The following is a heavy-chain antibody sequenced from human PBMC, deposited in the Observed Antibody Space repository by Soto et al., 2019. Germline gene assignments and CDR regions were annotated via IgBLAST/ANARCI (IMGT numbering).Heavy chain of an antibody. Sequence: EVQLVESGGGLVQPGGSLRLSCAASGFTFSSYNMNWVRQAPGKGLEWVSFISSSSTIYYADSVKGRFTISRDNAKNSLYLQMNSLRDEDTALYYCARVSLARSGWYLRYGMDVWGQGTTVTVSS. V-gene: IGHV3-48*02. CDR2: ISSSSTI. CDR3: ARVSLARSGWYLRYGMDV. J-gene: IGHJ6*02. D-gene: IGHD6-19*01. CDR1: GFTFSSYN.